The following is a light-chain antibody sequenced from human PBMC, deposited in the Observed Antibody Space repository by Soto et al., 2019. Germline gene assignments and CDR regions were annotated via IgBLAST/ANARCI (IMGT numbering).Light chain of an antibody. CDR3: SSYAGSNNFPYV. Sequence: QSALTQPPSASGSPVQSVTVSCTGTSSDVGGYNYVSWYQQHPGKAPKLMIYEVSKRPSGVPDRFSGSKSGNTASLTVSGLQAADEADYYCSSYAGSNNFPYVFGTGTKVTVL. CDR2: EVS. V-gene: IGLV2-8*01. CDR1: SSDVGGYNY. J-gene: IGLJ1*01.